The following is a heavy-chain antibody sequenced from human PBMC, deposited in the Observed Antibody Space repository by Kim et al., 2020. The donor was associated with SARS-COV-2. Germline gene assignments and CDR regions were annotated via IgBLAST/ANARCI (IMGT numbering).Heavy chain of an antibody. CDR2: INHSGST. CDR3: ARRGDGSGSYYIDY. V-gene: IGHV4-34*01. J-gene: IGHJ4*02. CDR1: GGSFSGYY. D-gene: IGHD3-10*01. Sequence: SETLSLTCAVYGGSFSGYYWSWIRQPPGKGLEWIGEINHSGSTNYNPSLKSRVTISVDTSKNQFSLKLSSVTAADTAVYYCARRGDGSGSYYIDYWGQGTLVTVSS.